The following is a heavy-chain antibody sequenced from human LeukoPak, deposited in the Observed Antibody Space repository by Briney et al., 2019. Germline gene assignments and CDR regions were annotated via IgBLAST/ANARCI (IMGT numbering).Heavy chain of an antibody. Sequence: SETLSLTCTVSGGSISSSSYYWGWIRQPPGKGLEWIGSIYYSGGTYYNPSLKSRVTISVDTSKNQFSLKLSSVTAADTAVYYCARQGGNFDYWGQGTLVTVSS. CDR3: ARQGGNFDY. CDR1: GGSISSSSYY. CDR2: IYYSGGT. J-gene: IGHJ4*02. D-gene: IGHD2-15*01. V-gene: IGHV4-39*01.